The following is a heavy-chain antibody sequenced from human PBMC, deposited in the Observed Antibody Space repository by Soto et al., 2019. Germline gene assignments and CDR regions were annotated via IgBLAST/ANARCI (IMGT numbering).Heavy chain of an antibody. CDR2: ISWHSGTI. Sequence: EVHLVESGGGLVQPGRSLRLSCAASGFSFRNYGMPWVRRVPGKGLEWVSGISWHSGTIGYADSVRGRFTISRDNAKNSLYLQMNSLRPEDTALYYCVKEKLYSNYEYYFDSWGQGTLVTVSS. D-gene: IGHD4-4*01. CDR3: VKEKLYSNYEYYFDS. V-gene: IGHV3-9*01. J-gene: IGHJ4*02. CDR1: GFSFRNYG.